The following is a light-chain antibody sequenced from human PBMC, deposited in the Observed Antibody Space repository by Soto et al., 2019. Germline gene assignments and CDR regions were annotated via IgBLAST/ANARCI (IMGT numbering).Light chain of an antibody. V-gene: IGKV3-11*01. J-gene: IGKJ1*01. Sequence: DIVLTQSPATLSLSPGERATLTCRASQSVSSFLAWYQQKPGQAPRLLIYGASIRATGIPARFSGSGSGTDFTLTTSRLEPEDFAVYYCQQRSNWPPWTFGQGTKVDIK. CDR2: GAS. CDR3: QQRSNWPPWT. CDR1: QSVSSF.